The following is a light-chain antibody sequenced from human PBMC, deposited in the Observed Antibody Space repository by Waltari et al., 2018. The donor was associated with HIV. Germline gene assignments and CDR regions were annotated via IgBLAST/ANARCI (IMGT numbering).Light chain of an antibody. CDR2: EVS. V-gene: IGLV2-14*01. CDR3: TSYTSRNTYV. CDR1: TSDVGAYHY. Sequence: QSALTQPASVSGSPGQSVTISCAGSTSDVGAYHYVSWFQQHPGKAPKLMIFEVSGRPSGVSDRFSGSKSGNTASLTISGLRPEDEADYYCTSYTSRNTYVFGSGTKISVL. J-gene: IGLJ1*01.